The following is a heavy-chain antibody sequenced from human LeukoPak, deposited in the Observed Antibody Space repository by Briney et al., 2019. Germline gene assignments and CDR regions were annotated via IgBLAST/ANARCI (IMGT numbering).Heavy chain of an antibody. CDR2: ISNTKNEM. CDR1: GFTFSTYN. Sequence: GGSLRLSCAASGFTFSTYNMNWVRQPPGKGLEWVSSISNTKNEMYYADSVKGRFTISRNNAKNSLYLQMNSLRAEDTAVYYCAREGRSTSVWCSGGSCYDFDYWGQGVLATVSS. V-gene: IGHV3-21*01. D-gene: IGHD2-15*01. CDR3: AREGRSTSVWCSGGSCYDFDY. J-gene: IGHJ4*02.